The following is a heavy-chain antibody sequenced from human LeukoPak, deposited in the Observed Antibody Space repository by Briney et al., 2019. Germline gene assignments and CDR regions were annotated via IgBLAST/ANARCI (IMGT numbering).Heavy chain of an antibody. CDR2: IYYSGST. J-gene: IGHJ4*02. V-gene: IGHV4-39*01. CDR3: AKSGGSGLIDY. Sequence: PSETLSLTCTVSGGSISSSSYYWGWIRQPPGKGLEWIGSIYYSGSTYYNPSFKSRVTISVDTSKNQFSLKLSSVTAADTAMYYCAKSGGSGLIDYWGQGTLVTVSS. D-gene: IGHD6-25*01. CDR1: GGSISSSSYY.